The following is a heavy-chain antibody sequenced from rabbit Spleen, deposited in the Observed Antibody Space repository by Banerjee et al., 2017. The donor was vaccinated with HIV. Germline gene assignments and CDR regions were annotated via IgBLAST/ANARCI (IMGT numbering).Heavy chain of an antibody. CDR3: ARETWGATGNYGL. V-gene: IGHV1S45*01. CDR2: INAATAKP. J-gene: IGHJ4*01. CDR1: GVSLNDRDV. D-gene: IGHD7-1*01. Sequence: EQLEESGGGLVKPEGSLTLTCKASGVSLNDRDVMCWVRQAPGKGLEWIACINAATAKPVYATWAKGRFTISRTSSTTVTLQVTSLTAADTATYFCARETWGATGNYGLWGPGTLVTVS.